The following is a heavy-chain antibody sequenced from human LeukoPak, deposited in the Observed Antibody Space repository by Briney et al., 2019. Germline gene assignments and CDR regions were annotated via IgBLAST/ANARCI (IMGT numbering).Heavy chain of an antibody. CDR2: ISMNVQTT. Sequence: GGSLRLSCSASGFTFASHVMHWVRQAPGKGLQYVSGISMNVQTTYYAGSLRGRFTIPRDSSKNTVYLQMNSLTAEDTAVYYCVREGLERRTNFDYWGQGTLVSVSS. V-gene: IGHV3-64D*06. J-gene: IGHJ4*02. D-gene: IGHD1-1*01. CDR1: GFTFASHV. CDR3: VREGLERRTNFDY.